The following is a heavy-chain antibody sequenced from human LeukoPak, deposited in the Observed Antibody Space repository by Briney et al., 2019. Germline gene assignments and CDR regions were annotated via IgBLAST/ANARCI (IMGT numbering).Heavy chain of an antibody. CDR2: ISGSGDST. V-gene: IGHV3-23*01. CDR3: AKVGCSGGSCYSVDY. CDR1: GFTFSNYV. J-gene: IGHJ4*02. Sequence: PGGSLRLSCAASGFTFSNYVMTWVRQTPGKGLEWVSSISGSGDSTYYAHSVNGRFTISRDNFKNTLHLQMNSLRAEDTAVYYCAKVGCSGGSCYSVDYWGQGTLVTVSS. D-gene: IGHD2-15*01.